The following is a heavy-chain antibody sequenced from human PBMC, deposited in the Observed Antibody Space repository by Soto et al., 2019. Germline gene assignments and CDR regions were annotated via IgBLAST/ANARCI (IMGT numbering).Heavy chain of an antibody. D-gene: IGHD3-10*01. CDR2: INPNSGGT. CDR3: ARADYYGSGSYSQNWFDP. V-gene: IGHV1-2*04. Sequence: ASVKVSCKASGYTFTGYYMHWVRQAPGQGLEWMGWINPNSGGTNYAQKYQGWVTMTRDTSISTAYMELSRLRSDDTAVYYFARADYYGSGSYSQNWFDPWGQGTLVTVSS. J-gene: IGHJ5*02. CDR1: GYTFTGYY.